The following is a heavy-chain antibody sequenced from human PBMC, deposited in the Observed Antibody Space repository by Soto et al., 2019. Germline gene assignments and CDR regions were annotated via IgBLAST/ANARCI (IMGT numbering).Heavy chain of an antibody. CDR3: ARDLCVVPRNSARCSYGMDV. J-gene: IGHJ6*02. D-gene: IGHD2-21*01. CDR1: GDSVSSNSAA. V-gene: IGHV6-1*01. CDR2: TYYRSKWYN. Sequence: SQTLSLTCAISGDSVSSNSAAWNWIRQSPSRGLEWLGRTYYRSKWYNDYAVSVKSRITINPDTSKNQSSLQLNSVTPEDTAVYYCARDLCVVPRNSARCSYGMDVWGQGTTVTVSS.